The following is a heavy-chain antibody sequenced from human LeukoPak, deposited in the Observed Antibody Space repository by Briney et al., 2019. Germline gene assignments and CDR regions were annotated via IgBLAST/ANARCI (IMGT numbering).Heavy chain of an antibody. CDR1: GFTFNNYL. Sequence: PGGSLRLSCAASGFTFNNYLMSWVRQAPGRGLEWVSVLFTGGGRTLYADSVKGRFTISGDTSRTKLYLQMNGLRAEDTAVYYCAKECDYSPGHKFDLWGQGTLVTVSS. J-gene: IGHJ4*02. CDR2: LFTGGGRT. CDR3: AKECDYSPGHKFDL. V-gene: IGHV3-23*01. D-gene: IGHD3-10*01.